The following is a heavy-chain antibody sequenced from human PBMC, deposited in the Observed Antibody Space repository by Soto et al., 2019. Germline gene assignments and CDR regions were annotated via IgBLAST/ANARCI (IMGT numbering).Heavy chain of an antibody. CDR3: AKGLINGRWYAED. Sequence: EVHLLESGGGLVHPGESLRLSCGASGFTFSRCVMTWVRQAPGKGLEWVSCITDSGTGTYYAYSVKGRFTISRDNSKNTMYLQMNNLRVEDTGVYYCAKGLINGRWYAEDWGQGTLVTVSS. CDR1: GFTFSRCV. V-gene: IGHV3-23*01. D-gene: IGHD6-13*01. J-gene: IGHJ4*02. CDR2: ITDSGTGT.